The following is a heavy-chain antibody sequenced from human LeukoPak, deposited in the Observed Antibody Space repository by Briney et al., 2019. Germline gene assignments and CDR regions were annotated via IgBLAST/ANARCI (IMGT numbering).Heavy chain of an antibody. CDR2: INPNSGGT. V-gene: IGHV1-2*02. CDR1: GYTFTGYY. J-gene: IGHJ4*02. CDR3: ARDSRGTVVPHFDY. D-gene: IGHD3-22*01. Sequence: ASVKVSCKASGYTFTGYYMHWVRQAPGQGLEWMGWINPNSGGTNYAQKFQGRVTMTRDTSISTAYMELSRLRSDDTAVYYCARDSRGTVVPHFDYWGQGTLVTVSS.